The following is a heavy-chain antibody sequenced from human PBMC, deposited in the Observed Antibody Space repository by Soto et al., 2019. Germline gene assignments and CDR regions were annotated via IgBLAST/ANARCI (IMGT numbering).Heavy chain of an antibody. J-gene: IGHJ5*02. CDR3: VRGLGVAVIESEENWFDP. V-gene: IGHV4-34*01. CDR1: GGSFSAYS. D-gene: IGHD6-19*01. CDR2: INHSGST. Sequence: ETLSLTCAVYGGSFSAYSWTWIRQPPGKGLEWIGEINHSGSTNYNPSLKSRVTLSVDTSKNQFSLNLRAVTAADTAVYYCVRGLGVAVIESEENWFDPWGKGNLFTVAS.